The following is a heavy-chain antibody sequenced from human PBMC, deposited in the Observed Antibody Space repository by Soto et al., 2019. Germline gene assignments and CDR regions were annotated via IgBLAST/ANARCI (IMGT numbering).Heavy chain of an antibody. CDR1: GFTFSSYA. V-gene: IGHV3-30-3*01. D-gene: IGHD3-9*01. CDR3: ARDGGTYYDILTGYPIDY. Sequence: QVQLVESGGGVVQPGRSLRLSCAASGFTFSSYAMHWVRQAPGKGLEWVAVISYDGSNKYYADSVKGRFTISRDNSKNALYLQMNSLRAEDTAVYYCARDGGTYYDILTGYPIDYWGQGTLVTVSS. J-gene: IGHJ4*02. CDR2: ISYDGSNK.